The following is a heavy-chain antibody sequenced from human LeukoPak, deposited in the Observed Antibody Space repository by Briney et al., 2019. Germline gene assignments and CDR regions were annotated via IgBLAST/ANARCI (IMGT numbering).Heavy chain of an antibody. D-gene: IGHD3-10*01. Sequence: PSETLSLTCTVSGGSISSSSYYWGWIRQPPGKGLEWIGSIYYSGSTYYNPSLKSRVTISVDTSKNQFSLKLSSVTAADTAVYYCARHGAWDYGSGSYQAVYYFDYWGQGTLATVSS. V-gene: IGHV4-39*01. CDR3: ARHGAWDYGSGSYQAVYYFDY. J-gene: IGHJ4*02. CDR1: GGSISSSSYY. CDR2: IYYSGST.